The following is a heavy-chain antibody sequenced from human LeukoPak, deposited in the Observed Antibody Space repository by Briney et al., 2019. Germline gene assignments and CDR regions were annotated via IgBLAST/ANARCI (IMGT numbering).Heavy chain of an antibody. J-gene: IGHJ4*02. CDR3: ANGWGYGGPFDY. D-gene: IGHD5-18*01. CDR1: GGSISSSSYY. Sequence: SETLSLTCTVSGGSISSSSYYWGWLRQPPGKGLEWIGSIYYSGSTYYNPSLKSRVTISVDTSKNQFSLKLSSVTAADTAVYYCANGWGYGGPFDYWGQGTLVTVSS. CDR2: IYYSGST. V-gene: IGHV4-39*01.